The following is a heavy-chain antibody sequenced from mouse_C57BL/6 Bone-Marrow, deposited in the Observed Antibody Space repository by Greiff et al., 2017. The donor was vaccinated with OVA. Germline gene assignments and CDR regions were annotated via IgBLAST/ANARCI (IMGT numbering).Heavy chain of an antibody. CDR2: FYPGSGST. D-gene: IGHD1-1*01. J-gene: IGHJ2*01. V-gene: IGHV1-62-2*01. Sequence: VQLQQSGAELVKPGASVKLSCKASGYTFTEYTIHWVKQRPGQGLEWIGWFYPGSGSTNYNEKFKDKATLTADKSSSTAYMGLSSLASEDSAVEFCAGHGYYGSSYYFDYWGQGTTLTVSS. CDR3: AGHGYYGSSYYFDY. CDR1: GYTFTEYT.